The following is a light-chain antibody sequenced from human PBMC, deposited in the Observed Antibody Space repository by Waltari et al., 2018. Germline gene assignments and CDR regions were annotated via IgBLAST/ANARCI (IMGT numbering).Light chain of an antibody. J-gene: IGLJ3*02. CDR3: ALYMGSGIWV. CDR2: KAN. CDR1: SGSLSTTSY. Sequence: QTVVTQEPSLSVSPGGTVTLTCALSSGSLSTTSYATWYQHTPGQAPRPLVYKANGHSSGGPGRFSGSILGNTAALTITGAQADDESDYCCALYMGSGIWVFGGGTRLTVL. V-gene: IGLV8-61*01.